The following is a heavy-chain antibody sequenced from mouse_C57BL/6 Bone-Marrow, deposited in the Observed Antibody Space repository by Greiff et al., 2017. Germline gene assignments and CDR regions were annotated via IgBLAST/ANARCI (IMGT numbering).Heavy chain of an antibody. Sequence: EVKLVESGGGLVQPGGSLKLSCAASGFTFSDYGMAWVRQAPRKGPEWVAFISNLAYSIYYADTVTGRFTISRENAKNTLYLEMSSLRSEDTAMYYCARETRDYWGQGTTLTVSS. CDR2: ISNLAYSI. CDR3: ARETRDY. V-gene: IGHV5-15*01. J-gene: IGHJ2*01. CDR1: GFTFSDYG.